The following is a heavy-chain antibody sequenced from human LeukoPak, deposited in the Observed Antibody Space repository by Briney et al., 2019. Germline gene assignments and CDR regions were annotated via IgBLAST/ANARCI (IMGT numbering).Heavy chain of an antibody. Sequence: GRSLRLSCAASGYSFSSSGMHWVRQAPGKGLEWVAVISYDGSHNLYVDSVRGRFTISRDNSENTLYLQMNSLSAEDAAMYYCEKDLGYCSSGVCYNAHFDYWGQGTLVTVSS. CDR2: ISYDGSHN. V-gene: IGHV3-30*18. D-gene: IGHD2-8*01. CDR1: GYSFSSSG. J-gene: IGHJ4*02. CDR3: EKDLGYCSSGVCYNAHFDY.